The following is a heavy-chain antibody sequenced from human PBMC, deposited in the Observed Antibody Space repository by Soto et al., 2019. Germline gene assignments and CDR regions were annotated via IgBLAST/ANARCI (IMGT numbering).Heavy chain of an antibody. CDR3: ARDLVSTIGDFDF. CDR2: INPNSGAT. V-gene: IGHV1-2*02. CDR1: GYTFISYY. D-gene: IGHD5-12*01. Sequence: ASVKVSCKTSGYTFISYYIHWVRQAPGQGLEWMGWINPNSGATNYAQKFQGRVTMTRDTSITTAYMELSRLTSDDTAVYYCARDLVSTIGDFDFWGQGAPVTVSS. J-gene: IGHJ4*02.